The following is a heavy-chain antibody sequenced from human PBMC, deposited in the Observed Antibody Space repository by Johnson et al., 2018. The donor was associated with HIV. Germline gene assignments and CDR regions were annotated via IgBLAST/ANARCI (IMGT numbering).Heavy chain of an antibody. D-gene: IGHD5-24*01. CDR1: GFTVSSNY. J-gene: IGHJ3*02. Sequence: VQLVESGGGLVQPGGSLRLSCAASGFTVSSNYMSWVRQAPGKGLEWVSVIYSGGSTYYADSVKGRFPISRDNSKNTLYLQMNSLRAEDTAVYYCARALLSASTIGAFDIWGQGTMVTVSS. V-gene: IGHV3-53*01. CDR3: ARALLSASTIGAFDI. CDR2: IYSGGST.